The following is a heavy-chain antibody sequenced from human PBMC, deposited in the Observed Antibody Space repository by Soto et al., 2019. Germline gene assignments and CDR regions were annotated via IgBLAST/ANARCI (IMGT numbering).Heavy chain of an antibody. D-gene: IGHD2-21*02. V-gene: IGHV3-15*01. CDR3: ATCGGDCYLNY. Sequence: SLRLPCAASGFPLTNPWMNWVRQAPGKGLEWVGRIKSKSVGGTVNYAAPVKGRFTISRDDSGNTLYLQMNSLKTEDTAVYYCATCGGDCYLNYWGQGALVTVSS. CDR2: IKSKSVGGTV. J-gene: IGHJ4*02. CDR1: GFPLTNPW.